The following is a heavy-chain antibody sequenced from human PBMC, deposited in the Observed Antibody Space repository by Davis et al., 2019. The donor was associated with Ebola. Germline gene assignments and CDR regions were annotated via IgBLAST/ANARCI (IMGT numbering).Heavy chain of an antibody. V-gene: IGHV3-7*03. CDR3: VRLNSNSINSDY. CDR2: IKEDGSEQ. D-gene: IGHD2/OR15-2a*01. Sequence: PGGSLRLSCAASGFTFSNYWMTWLRQAPGKGLEWVANIKEDGSEQYYVDSVKGRFTISRDNAKNSLFLQMNSLRAEDTAVYYCVRLNSNSINSDYWGQGTLVTVSS. CDR1: GFTFSNYW. J-gene: IGHJ4*02.